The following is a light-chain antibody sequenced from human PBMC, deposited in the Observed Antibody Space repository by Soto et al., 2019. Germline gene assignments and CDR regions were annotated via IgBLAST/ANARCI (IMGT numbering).Light chain of an antibody. V-gene: IGKV1-5*01. CDR3: QQYNSYSRT. J-gene: IGKJ1*01. CDR1: QIISSW. Sequence: DIQMTHSPSTLSAPVGDRVTITCRASQIISSWLAWYQQKPGKAPKLLIYDASSLESGVPSRFSGSGSGTEFTLTISSLQPDDVATYYCQQYNSYSRTFGQGTKVEIK. CDR2: DAS.